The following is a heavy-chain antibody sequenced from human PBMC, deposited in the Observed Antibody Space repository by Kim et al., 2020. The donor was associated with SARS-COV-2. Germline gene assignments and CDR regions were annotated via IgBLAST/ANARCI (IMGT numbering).Heavy chain of an antibody. J-gene: IGHJ6*02. D-gene: IGHD3-16*01. CDR3: ARGGERECTMDD. V-gene: IGHV3-48*02. Sequence: YYGDSVKGRFTVSRDNAENALYLQMDSLPDEDTAIYYCARGGERECTMDDWGQGTTVIVSS.